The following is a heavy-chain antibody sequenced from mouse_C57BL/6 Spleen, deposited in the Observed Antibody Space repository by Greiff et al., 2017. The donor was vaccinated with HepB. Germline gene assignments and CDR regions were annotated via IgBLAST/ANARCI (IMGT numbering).Heavy chain of an antibody. J-gene: IGHJ4*01. CDR1: GYTFTDYY. V-gene: IGHV1-26*01. CDR2: INPNNGGT. CDR3: ARTSSGAYYAMDY. Sequence: EVQLQQSGPELVKPGASVKISCKASGYTFTDYYMNWVKQSHGKSLEWIGDINPNNGGTSYNQKFKGKATLTVDKSSSTAYMELRSLTSEDSAVYYCARTSSGAYYAMDYWGQGTSVTVSS. D-gene: IGHD3-2*02.